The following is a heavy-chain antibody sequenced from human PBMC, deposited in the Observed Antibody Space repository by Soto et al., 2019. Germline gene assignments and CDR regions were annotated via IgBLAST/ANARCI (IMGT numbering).Heavy chain of an antibody. V-gene: IGHV1-46*01. D-gene: IGHD3-22*01. J-gene: IGHJ4*02. CDR3: ARAPYCYDSSGYYSSYYFDY. CDR2: INPSGGST. Sequence: ASVKVSCKASGYTFTSYYMHWVRQAPGQGLEWMGIINPSGGSTSYAQKFQGRVTMTRDTSTSTVYMELSSLRSEDTAVYYCARAPYCYDSSGYYSSYYFDYWGQGTLVTVSS. CDR1: GYTFTSYY.